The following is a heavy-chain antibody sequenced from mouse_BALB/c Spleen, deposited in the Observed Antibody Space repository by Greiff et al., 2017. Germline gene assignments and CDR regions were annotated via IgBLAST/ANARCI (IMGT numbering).Heavy chain of an antibody. Sequence: EVQLQQSGAELVRSGASVKLSCTASGFNIKDYYMHWVKQRPEQGLEWIGWIDPENGDTEYAPKFQGKATMTADTSSNTAYLQLSSLTSEDTAVYYCNEVRDYFDYWGQGTTLTVSS. V-gene: IGHV14-4*02. D-gene: IGHD2-14*01. CDR1: GFNIKDYY. J-gene: IGHJ2*01. CDR3: NEVRDYFDY. CDR2: IDPENGDT.